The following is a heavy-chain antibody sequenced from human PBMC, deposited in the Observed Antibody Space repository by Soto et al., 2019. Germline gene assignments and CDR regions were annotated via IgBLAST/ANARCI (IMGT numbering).Heavy chain of an antibody. CDR3: ANLGGGYCPSTDCPDY. CDR2: ISYNDRNK. Sequence: QVQLVESGGGVVQPGRSLRLSCAASGFTFSSYGMHWVRQAPGKGLEWVAVISYNDRNKYYADSVKGRFTISRDNSKNTLYLKMNSLRAEDTAVYYCANLGGGYCPSTDCPDYWGQGTLVTVSS. CDR1: GFTFSSYG. D-gene: IGHD2-2*01. V-gene: IGHV3-30*18. J-gene: IGHJ4*02.